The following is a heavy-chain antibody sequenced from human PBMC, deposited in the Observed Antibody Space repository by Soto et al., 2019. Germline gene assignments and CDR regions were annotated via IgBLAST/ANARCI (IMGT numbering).Heavy chain of an antibody. V-gene: IGHV1-69*12. D-gene: IGHD3-16*01. CDR1: GGTFSSYA. J-gene: IGHJ4*02. Sequence: QVQLVQSGAEVKKPGSSEKVSCKASGGTFSSYAIDWVRQAPGQGLEWMGGIIPIFGTADYAQKFQGRVTITADESTSKAYMELSSLRSEDRDVYYCARGQTGGGWGYYFDYCGQGTLVTVYS. CDR3: ARGQTGGGWGYYFDY. CDR2: IIPIFGTA.